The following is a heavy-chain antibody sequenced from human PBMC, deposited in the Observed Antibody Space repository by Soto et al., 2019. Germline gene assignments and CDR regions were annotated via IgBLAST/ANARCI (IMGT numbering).Heavy chain of an antibody. CDR1: GFTFSNAW. Sequence: EVQLVESGGGLVKPGGSLRLSCAASGFTFSNAWMSWVRQAPGKGLEWVGRIKSKTDGGTTDYAAPVKGRFTISRDDSKNTLYLQMNSLKIEDTAVYYCTTDGGVVPAARGDVWGQGTTVTVSS. D-gene: IGHD2-2*01. J-gene: IGHJ6*02. CDR3: TTDGGVVPAARGDV. V-gene: IGHV3-15*01. CDR2: IKSKTDGGTT.